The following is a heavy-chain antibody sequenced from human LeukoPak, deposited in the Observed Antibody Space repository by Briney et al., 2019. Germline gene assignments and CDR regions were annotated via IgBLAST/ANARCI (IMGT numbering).Heavy chain of an antibody. J-gene: IGHJ4*02. CDR3: AKGWLNWPMN. Sequence: TGGSLRLSCAASGFTFSNAWMSWVRQAPGKGLEWVAVISDDGNKNYYADSVKGRFTISRDNSKNTLSLQMDSLRGEDTAVYYCAKGWLNWPMNWGQGSLVTVSS. V-gene: IGHV3-30*18. CDR2: ISDDGNKN. D-gene: IGHD1-20*01. CDR1: GFTFSNAW.